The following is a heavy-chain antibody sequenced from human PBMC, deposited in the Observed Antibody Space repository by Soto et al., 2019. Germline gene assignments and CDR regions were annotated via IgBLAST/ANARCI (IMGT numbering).Heavy chain of an antibody. Sequence: QVQLQESGPGLVRPSGTVSLTCAVSGLSISSDNWWSWVRQPPGKGLEWIGEIDHSGSTNYFPSLKSRVPMLFVPSKDLFSLILNSVTAADTAFYYWVRDKGSHPGDWGQGTLVSGSS. D-gene: IGHD6-13*01. V-gene: IGHV4-4*02. CDR2: IDHSGST. J-gene: IGHJ4*02. CDR3: VRDKGSHPGD. CDR1: GLSISSDNW.